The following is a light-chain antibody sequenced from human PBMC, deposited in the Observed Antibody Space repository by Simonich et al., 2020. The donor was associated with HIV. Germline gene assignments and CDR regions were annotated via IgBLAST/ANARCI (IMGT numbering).Light chain of an antibody. J-gene: IGKJ5*01. V-gene: IGKV1-5*03. CDR3: QQYNTFPLT. CDR1: QSNSTW. CDR2: QAA. Sequence: DIQMTQSPSTLSASVGERVTFTCRASQSNSTWLAWYQQKPGKAPKLLIYQAASLESGVPSRFSGSGSGTEFTLTVSSLQPDDFATYYCQQYNTFPLTFGQGTRLEIK.